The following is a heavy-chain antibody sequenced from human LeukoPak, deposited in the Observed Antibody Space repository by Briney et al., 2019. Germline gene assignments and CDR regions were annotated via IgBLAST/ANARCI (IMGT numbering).Heavy chain of an antibody. CDR3: ARDWGLDS. CDR2: TSYDERNK. V-gene: IGHV3-30*04. Sequence: GGCLRLSCAASGFTFSIYTMVWLRQAPGKGPEWVAVTSYDERNKYYADSVKGRFTISRDNSNSILYLQMDSLRPEDTAMYYCARDWGLDSWGQGTRVTVSS. D-gene: IGHD3/OR15-3a*01. CDR1: GFTFSIYT. J-gene: IGHJ1*01.